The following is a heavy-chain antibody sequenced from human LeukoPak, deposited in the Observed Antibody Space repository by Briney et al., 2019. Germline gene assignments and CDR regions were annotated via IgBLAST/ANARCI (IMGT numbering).Heavy chain of an antibody. Sequence: PGGSLRLSCAASGFTFSSYELNWVRQAPGKGLEWVAFIRYGGSNKYYADSVKGRFTISRDNSKNTLYLQMNSLRAEDTAVYYCAKVHLPYGSGTYYEDYWGQGTLVTVSS. CDR1: GFTFSSYE. CDR3: AKVHLPYGSGTYYEDY. J-gene: IGHJ4*02. V-gene: IGHV3-30*02. D-gene: IGHD3-10*01. CDR2: IRYGGSNK.